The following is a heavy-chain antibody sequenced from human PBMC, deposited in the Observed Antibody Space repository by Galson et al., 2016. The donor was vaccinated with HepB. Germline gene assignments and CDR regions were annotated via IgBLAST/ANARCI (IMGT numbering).Heavy chain of an antibody. CDR3: AKHIDVRGRAFEY. Sequence: SLRLSCAASGFTFSSYAMSWVRQAPGKGLEWVSAIGWSYDTYYADSVRGRFTISRDNSKNTLYLQMGSLRADDTAVYYCAKHIDVRGRAFEYWGQGTLVTVSS. V-gene: IGHV3-23*01. CDR1: GFTFSSYA. CDR2: IGWSYDT. J-gene: IGHJ4*02. D-gene: IGHD3-16*01.